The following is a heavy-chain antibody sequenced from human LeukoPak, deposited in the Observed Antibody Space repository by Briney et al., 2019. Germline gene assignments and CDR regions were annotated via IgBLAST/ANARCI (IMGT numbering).Heavy chain of an antibody. CDR2: MNPNSGNT. Sequence: ASVKVSCKASGYTFTGYYMHWVRQAPGQGLEWMGWMNPNSGNTGYAQKFQGRVTMTRNTSISTAYMELSSLRSEDTAVYYCARGVRTARGDWFDPWGQGTLVTVSS. J-gene: IGHJ5*02. CDR1: GYTFTGYY. D-gene: IGHD2-21*02. V-gene: IGHV1-8*02. CDR3: ARGVRTARGDWFDP.